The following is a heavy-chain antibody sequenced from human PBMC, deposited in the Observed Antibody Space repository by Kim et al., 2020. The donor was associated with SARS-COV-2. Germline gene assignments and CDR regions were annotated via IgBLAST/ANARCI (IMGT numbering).Heavy chain of an antibody. CDR3: APGGAYCGGDCYSPFDY. CDR1: GITFGSYA. Sequence: GGSLRLSCAASGITFGSYAVSWVRQAPGKGLEWVSAISDSGGSTYHADSVKGRFTISRDNSRNTLYLQMNSLRAEDTAVYYCAPGGAYCGGDCYSPFDYWGQGTLVTVSS. CDR2: ISDSGGST. D-gene: IGHD2-21*02. V-gene: IGHV3-23*01. J-gene: IGHJ4*02.